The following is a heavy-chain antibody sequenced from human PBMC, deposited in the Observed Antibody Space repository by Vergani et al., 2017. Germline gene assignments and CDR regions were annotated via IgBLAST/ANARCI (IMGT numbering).Heavy chain of an antibody. D-gene: IGHD1-26*01. CDR2: IRGSGGST. CDR1: GFTFSSYA. CDR3: ARDRFSGDLLGLVSYMDL. J-gene: IGHJ6*03. V-gene: IGHV3-23*01. Sequence: EVQLLESGGGLVQPGGSLRLSCVASGFTFSSYAMGWVRQAPGKGLEWVSAIRGSGGSTDYADSVKDRFTISRDNGKNRLFLQMNNVRAEDAAVYYCARDRFSGDLLGLVSYMDLWGKGTTVTVSS.